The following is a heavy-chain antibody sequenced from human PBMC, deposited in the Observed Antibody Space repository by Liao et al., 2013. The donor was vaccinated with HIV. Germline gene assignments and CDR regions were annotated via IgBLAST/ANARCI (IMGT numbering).Heavy chain of an antibody. J-gene: IGHJ5*02. V-gene: IGHV4-61*02. D-gene: IGHD2-2*01. CDR3: ASSPYPNWFDP. CDR1: GGSISSGSYH. CDR2: VHTSGFT. Sequence: QVQLQESGPGLVKPSQTLSLTCTVSGGSISSGSYHWSWIRQPAGKGLEWIGRVHTSGFTNYNPSLKSRVTISVDTSKQQFSLKLTSVTAADTAKYYCASSPYPNWFDPWGQGTLVTVSS.